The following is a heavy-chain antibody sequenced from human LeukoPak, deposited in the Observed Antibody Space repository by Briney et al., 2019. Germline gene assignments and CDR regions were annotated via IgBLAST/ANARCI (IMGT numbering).Heavy chain of an antibody. J-gene: IGHJ3*02. CDR1: GFTFSSYS. V-gene: IGHV3-21*01. CDR2: ISSSSSYI. D-gene: IGHD3-22*01. Sequence: GGSLRLSCAASGFTFSSYSMNWVRQAPGKGLEWVSSISSSSSYIYYADSVKGRFTISRDNAKNSLYLQMNSLRAEDTAVYYCARGRYYYDSSGAYAFDIWGQGTMVTVSS. CDR3: ARGRYYYDSSGAYAFDI.